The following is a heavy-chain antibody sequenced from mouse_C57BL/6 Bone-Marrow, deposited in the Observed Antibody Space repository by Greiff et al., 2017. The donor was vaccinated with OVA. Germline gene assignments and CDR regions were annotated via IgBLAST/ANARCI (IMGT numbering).Heavy chain of an antibody. CDR1: GYTFTSYW. J-gene: IGHJ2*01. CDR3: ASQPPYYSNYDY. D-gene: IGHD2-5*01. V-gene: IGHV1-64*01. CDR2: IHPNSGST. Sequence: VQLQQPGAELVKPGASVKLSCKASGYTFTSYWMHWVKQRPGQGLEWIGMIHPNSGSTNYNEKFKSKATLTVDKSSSTAYMQLSSLTSEDSAVYYCASQPPYYSNYDYWGQGTTHTVSS.